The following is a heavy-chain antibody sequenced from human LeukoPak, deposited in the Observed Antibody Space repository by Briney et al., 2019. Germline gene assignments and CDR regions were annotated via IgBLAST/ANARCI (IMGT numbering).Heavy chain of an antibody. CDR1: GFTVSRNY. J-gene: IGHJ6*03. CDR2: IYSGGRT. V-gene: IGHV3-66*01. CDR3: AREGSRRLYMDV. D-gene: IGHD2-15*01. Sequence: PGGSLRLSCAASGFTVSRNYMSWVRQAPGKGLEWVSVIYSGGRTYYADSVKGRFTISRDNSKNTLYLQMNRLRAEDTAVYYCAREGSRRLYMDVWGRGTTITVSS.